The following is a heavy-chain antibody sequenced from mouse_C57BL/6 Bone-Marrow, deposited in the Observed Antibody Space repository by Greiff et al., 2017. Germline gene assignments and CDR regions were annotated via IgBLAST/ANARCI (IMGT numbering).Heavy chain of an antibody. J-gene: IGHJ4*01. CDR1: GYTFTSYW. Sequence: QVQLQQSGAELVMPGASVKLSCKASGYTFTSYWMHWVKQRPGQGLEWIGEIDPSDSYPNYNQKFKGKSTLTVDKSSSTAYMQLSSLTSEDSAVYYCARGGYYSMDYWGQGTSVTVSS. V-gene: IGHV1-69*01. CDR3: ARGGYYSMDY. CDR2: IDPSDSYP.